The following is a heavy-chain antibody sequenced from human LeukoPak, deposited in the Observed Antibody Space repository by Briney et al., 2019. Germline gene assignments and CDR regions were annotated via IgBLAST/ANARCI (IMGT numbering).Heavy chain of an antibody. CDR1: GLKFSDAW. Sequence: GGSLRLSCVVSGLKFSDAWVTWVRQAPGKGLEWVGRIKHGGTTDYAAPVNGRFTISRDDSKNTIYLQVNSLKIEDTAVYYCKWERSVYYGMDVWGQGTTVTVSS. CDR3: KWERSVYYGMDV. D-gene: IGHD1-26*01. CDR2: IKHGGTT. V-gene: IGHV3-15*01. J-gene: IGHJ6*02.